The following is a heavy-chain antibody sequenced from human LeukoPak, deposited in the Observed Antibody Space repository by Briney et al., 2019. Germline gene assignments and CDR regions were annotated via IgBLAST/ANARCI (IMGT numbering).Heavy chain of an antibody. V-gene: IGHV4-59*01. CDR1: GGSISSYY. J-gene: IGHJ4*02. Sequence: SETLSLTCTVSGGSISSYYWSWIRQPPGKGLEWIGYIYYSGSTNYNPSLKSRVTISVDTSKNQFSLKLSSVTAADTAVYYCARFIFEYSGSYYADYWGQGTLVTVSS. D-gene: IGHD1-26*01. CDR3: ARFIFEYSGSYYADY. CDR2: IYYSGST.